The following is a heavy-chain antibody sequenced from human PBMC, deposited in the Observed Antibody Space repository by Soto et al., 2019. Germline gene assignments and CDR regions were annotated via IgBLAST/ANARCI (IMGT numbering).Heavy chain of an antibody. Sequence: GGSLRLSCAASGFTFSSYSMNWVRQAPGKGLEWVSSISSSSYIYYADSVKGRFTISRDNAKNSLYLQMNSLRAEDTAVYYCARDPAMVQYYYYGMDVWGQGTTVTVSS. CDR1: GFTFSSYS. J-gene: IGHJ6*02. CDR3: ARDPAMVQYYYYGMDV. V-gene: IGHV3-21*01. CDR2: ISSSSYI. D-gene: IGHD5-18*01.